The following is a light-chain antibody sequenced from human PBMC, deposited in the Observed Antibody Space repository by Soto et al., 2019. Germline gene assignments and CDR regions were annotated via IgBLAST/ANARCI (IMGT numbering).Light chain of an antibody. J-gene: IGLJ1*01. V-gene: IGLV1-44*01. CDR2: SNN. CDR1: NSNIGSNT. Sequence: QSVLTQPPSASXTPGQRVTISCSGSNSNIGSNTVNWYQQLPGTAPKLRIYSNNQRPSGVPDRFSGSKSGTSASLAISGLQSEDEADYYCAAWDDSLDGYVFGTGTKVTVL. CDR3: AAWDDSLDGYV.